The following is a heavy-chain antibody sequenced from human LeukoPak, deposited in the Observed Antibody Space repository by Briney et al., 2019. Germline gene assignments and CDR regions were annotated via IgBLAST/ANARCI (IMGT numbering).Heavy chain of an antibody. V-gene: IGHV1-69*05. CDR3: ARWSGPVIGRYYFDY. D-gene: IGHD3-3*01. CDR1: GGTFSSYA. CDR2: IIPIFGTA. J-gene: IGHJ4*02. Sequence: SVNVSCKASGGTFSSYAISCVRQAPGQGLECMGGIIPIFGTANYAQKFQGRVTITTDESTSTAYMELSSLRSEDTAVYYCARWSGPVIGRYYFDYWGQGTLVTVSS.